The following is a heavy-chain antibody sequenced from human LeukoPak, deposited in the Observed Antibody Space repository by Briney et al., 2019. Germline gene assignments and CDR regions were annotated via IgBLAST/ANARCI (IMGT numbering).Heavy chain of an antibody. CDR1: GNSL. CDR2: INSDGSWT. CDR3: VSFYDAY. D-gene: IGHD2/OR15-2a*01. V-gene: IGHV3-74*01. J-gene: IGHJ4*02. Sequence: GGSLRLSCAASGNSLMHWVRQAPGKGLVWVSHINSDGSWTSYADSVKGRFTISKDNAKNTVYLQMNNLRAEDTAVYYCVSFYDAYWGRGTLVTVSS.